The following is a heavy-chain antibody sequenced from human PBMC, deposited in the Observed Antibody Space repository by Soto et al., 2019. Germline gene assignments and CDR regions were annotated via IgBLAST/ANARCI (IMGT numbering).Heavy chain of an antibody. V-gene: IGHV1-69*01. J-gene: IGHJ5*02. CDR3: ARGPRDIVLMVYSHPFDP. CDR1: GGTFSSYA. Sequence: QVQLVQSGAEVKKPGSSVKVSCKASGGTFSSYAISWVRQAPGQGLEWMGGIIPIFGTANYAQKFQGRVTITADESTSTAYMELSSLRSEDTAVYYCARGPRDIVLMVYSHPFDPWGQGTLVTASS. D-gene: IGHD2-8*01. CDR2: IIPIFGTA.